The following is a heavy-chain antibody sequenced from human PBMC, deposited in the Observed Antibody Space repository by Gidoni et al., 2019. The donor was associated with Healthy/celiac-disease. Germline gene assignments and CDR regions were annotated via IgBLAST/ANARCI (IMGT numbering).Heavy chain of an antibody. CDR2: INHSGST. J-gene: IGHJ6*02. Sequence: QVQLHQWGAGLLKPSATLSLTCAVYGGPFSGYYWSWIRQPPGKGLEWIGEINHSGSTNFNPSLKSRVTISVDTSKNQFSLKLSSVTAADTAVYYCARGFKYGMDVWGQGTTVTVSS. CDR3: ARGFKYGMDV. V-gene: IGHV4-34*01. CDR1: GGPFSGYY.